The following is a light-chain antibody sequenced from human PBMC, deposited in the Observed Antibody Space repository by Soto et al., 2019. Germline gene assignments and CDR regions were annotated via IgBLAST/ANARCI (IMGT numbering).Light chain of an antibody. J-gene: IGKJ1*01. V-gene: IGKV3-20*01. CDR2: GAS. CDR3: QQYGSSPRT. Sequence: EIVLTQSPGTLSLSPGERATLSCRASQSVSSSYLAWYQQKPGQAPRLPIYGASGRATGIPDRFSGSGSGTDFTLTISRLEPEDFAVYYCQQYGSSPRTFGQGTKVDIK. CDR1: QSVSSSY.